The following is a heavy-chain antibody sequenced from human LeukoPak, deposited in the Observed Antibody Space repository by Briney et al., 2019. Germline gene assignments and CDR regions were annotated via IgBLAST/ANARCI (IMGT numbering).Heavy chain of an antibody. CDR3: AAVIRWLGNDY. CDR2: ISSSGSTI. J-gene: IGHJ4*02. Sequence: GSLRLSCAASGFTFSSYEMNWVRQAPGKGLEWVSYISSSGSTIYYADSVKGRFTISRDNAKNSLYLQMNSLRAEDTAVYYCAAVIRWLGNDYWGQGTLVTVSS. CDR1: GFTFSSYE. D-gene: IGHD5-24*01. V-gene: IGHV3-48*03.